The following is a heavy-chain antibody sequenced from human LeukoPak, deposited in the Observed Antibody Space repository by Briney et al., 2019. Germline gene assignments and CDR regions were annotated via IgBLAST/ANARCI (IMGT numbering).Heavy chain of an antibody. CDR3: ARSSTITSCLDY. D-gene: IGHD2-2*01. V-gene: IGHV3-21*01. Sequence: SVKGRFTISRDNAKNSLYLQMNSLRAEDTAVYYCARSSTITSCLDYWGQGILVTVSS. J-gene: IGHJ4*02.